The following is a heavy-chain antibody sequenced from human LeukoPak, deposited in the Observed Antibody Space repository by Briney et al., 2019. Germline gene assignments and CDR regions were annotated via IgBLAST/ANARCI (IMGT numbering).Heavy chain of an antibody. V-gene: IGHV3-7*01. Sequence: PGGSLRLSCEASGFTLSTYWMNWVRQVPGKGLDWVANINPDGSGKRYVDSVKGRFTIARDNADNSLSLQMNSLRAEDTAVYYCASWGAGGNSWGLGTLVTVSS. CDR1: GFTLSTYW. D-gene: IGHD3-16*01. J-gene: IGHJ4*02. CDR3: ASWGAGGNS. CDR2: INPDGSGK.